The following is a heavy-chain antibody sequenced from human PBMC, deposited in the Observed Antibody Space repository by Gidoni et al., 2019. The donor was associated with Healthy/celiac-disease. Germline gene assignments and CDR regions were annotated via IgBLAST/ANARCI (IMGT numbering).Heavy chain of an antibody. CDR1: GFPFAASG. J-gene: IGHJ3*02. Sequence: VQLVESGGGVVRPGGSLRLSCASSGFPFAASGLIWVRQAPGKGMEWGYGINGNGGRTGYADSVKGRFTISRDNAKNSLYLKMNSLRAEDKALYYCARVLQARPLMTTVTIDAFDIWGQGTMVTVSS. V-gene: IGHV3-20*04. CDR3: ARVLQARPLMTTVTIDAFDI. D-gene: IGHD4-4*01. CDR2: INGNGGRT.